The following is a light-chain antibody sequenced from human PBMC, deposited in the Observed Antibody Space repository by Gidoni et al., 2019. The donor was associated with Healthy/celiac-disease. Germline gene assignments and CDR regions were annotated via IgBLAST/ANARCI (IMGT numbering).Light chain of an antibody. J-gene: IGLJ2*01. CDR2: DDS. Sequence: SDVLTQQPSGSVAQGHAARITCGGNNMGSKSVHWYQQKPGQAPVLVVYDDSDRPSGIPERFSGSNSGNTATLTISRVEAGDEADYYCQVWDSSSDHPGVVFGGGTKLTVL. V-gene: IGLV3-21*02. CDR3: QVWDSSSDHPGVV. CDR1: NMGSKS.